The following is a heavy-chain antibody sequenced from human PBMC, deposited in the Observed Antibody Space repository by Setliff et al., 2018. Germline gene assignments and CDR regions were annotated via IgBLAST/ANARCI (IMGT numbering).Heavy chain of an antibody. V-gene: IGHV3-30*02. CDR1: GFTFSSYG. Sequence: GGSLRLSCAASGFTFSSYGMHWVRQAPGKGLAWVAFIRYDGSNKYYADSVKGRFTISRDNSKNTLYLQMNSLRAEDTAIYYCAKIWGAYCTGNRCHSDPPHWDNWGQGTLVTVSS. D-gene: IGHD2-15*01. CDR3: AKIWGAYCTGNRCHSDPPHWDN. CDR2: IRYDGSNK. J-gene: IGHJ4*02.